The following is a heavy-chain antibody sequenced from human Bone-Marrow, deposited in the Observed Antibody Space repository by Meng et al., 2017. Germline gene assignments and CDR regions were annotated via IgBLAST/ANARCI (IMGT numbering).Heavy chain of an antibody. Sequence: GSLKISCLTSVFTFGDYTMSWVRLAPGKGLEWIGFIRNKAYGGTVVYAASVKGRFSISRVESKGIAFLQMNSLKTEDTALYYCTRVFVYYGNYYSDYWGQGTPVTVSS. CDR3: TRVFVYYGNYYSDY. J-gene: IGHJ4*02. CDR2: IRNKAYGGTV. CDR1: VFTFGDYT. D-gene: IGHD4-17*01. V-gene: IGHV3-49*04.